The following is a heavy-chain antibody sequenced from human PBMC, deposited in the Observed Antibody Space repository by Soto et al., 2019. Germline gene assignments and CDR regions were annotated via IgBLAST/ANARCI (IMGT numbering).Heavy chain of an antibody. CDR1: GFTFSSYG. J-gene: IGHJ4*02. Sequence: GGSLRLSCAASGFTFSSYGMHWVRQAPGKGLEWVAVISYDGSNKYYADSVKGRFTISRDNSKNTLYLQMNSLRAEDTAVYYCAKDQRGYDFWSGYPLGVSPDYWGQGTLVTVSS. CDR2: ISYDGSNK. CDR3: AKDQRGYDFWSGYPLGVSPDY. V-gene: IGHV3-30*18. D-gene: IGHD3-3*01.